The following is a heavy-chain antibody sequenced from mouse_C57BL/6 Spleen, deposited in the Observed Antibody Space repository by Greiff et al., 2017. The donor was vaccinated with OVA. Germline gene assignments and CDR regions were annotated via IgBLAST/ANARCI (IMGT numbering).Heavy chain of an antibody. D-gene: IGHD1-1*01. Sequence: QVQLQQPGAELVKPGASVKMSCKSSGYTFTSYWITWVKQRPGQGLEWIGDIYPGSGSTNYNEKFKSKATLTVDTSSSTAYMQLSSLTSEDSAVYYGARGGLRYNYYAMDYWGQGTSVTVSS. CDR3: ARGGLRYNYYAMDY. CDR2: IYPGSGST. V-gene: IGHV1-55*01. J-gene: IGHJ4*01. CDR1: GYTFTSYW.